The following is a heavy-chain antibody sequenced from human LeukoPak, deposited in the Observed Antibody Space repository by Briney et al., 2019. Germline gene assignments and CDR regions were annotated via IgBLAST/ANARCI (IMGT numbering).Heavy chain of an antibody. D-gene: IGHD6-6*01. CDR2: IWYDGSNK. CDR1: GFTFSSYG. V-gene: IGHV3-33*01. J-gene: IGHJ4*02. CDR3: ARVIAKRSSYDY. Sequence: PGGSLRLSCAASGFTFSSYGMHWVRQAPGKGLEWVAVIWYDGSNKYYADSVKGRFTISRDNSKNTLYLQMNSLRAEDTAVYYCARVIAKRSSYDYWGQGTLVTASS.